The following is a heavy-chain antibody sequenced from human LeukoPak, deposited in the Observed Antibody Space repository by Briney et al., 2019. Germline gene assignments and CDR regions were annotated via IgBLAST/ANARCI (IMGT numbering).Heavy chain of an antibody. V-gene: IGHV3-48*03. CDR1: GFTFSSYE. CDR2: ISSSGSTI. D-gene: IGHD3-22*01. J-gene: IGHJ6*02. Sequence: GSLRLSCAASGFTFSSYEMNWVRQAPGKGLEWVSYISSSGSTIYYADSVKGRFTISRDNAKNSLYLQMNSLRAEDTAVYYCARELPIGYDSSGYYGMDVWGQGTTVTVSS. CDR3: ARELPIGYDSSGYYGMDV.